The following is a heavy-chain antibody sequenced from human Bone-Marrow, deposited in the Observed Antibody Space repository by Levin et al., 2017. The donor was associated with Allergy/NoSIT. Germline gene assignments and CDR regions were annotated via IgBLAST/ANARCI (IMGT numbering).Heavy chain of an antibody. CDR2: ISYAESNK. Sequence: PGGSLRLSCAASGFIFSSYSMHWVRQAPGKGLEWVAVISYAESNKYYGDSVKGRFTIARDNSKNTLYLQLSSLRVEDTAVYYCARARAYGDNIFDYWGQGTLVTVPS. CDR1: GFIFSSYS. CDR3: ARARAYGDNIFDY. V-gene: IGHV3-30-3*01. D-gene: IGHD4-17*01. J-gene: IGHJ4*02.